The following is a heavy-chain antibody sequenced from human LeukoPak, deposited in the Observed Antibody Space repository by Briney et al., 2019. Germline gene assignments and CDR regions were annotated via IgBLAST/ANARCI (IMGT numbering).Heavy chain of an antibody. CDR2: IYYSGSA. V-gene: IGHV4-59*01. J-gene: IGHJ4*02. CDR3: ARGAVAVDY. Sequence: PSEILSLTCTVSGGSINNYYWSWIRQPPGKGLEWIGYIYYSGSANYNPSLKSRVTISVDTSKNQFSLRLSSVTAADTAVYYCARGAVAVDYWGQGTLVTVSS. CDR1: GGSINNYY.